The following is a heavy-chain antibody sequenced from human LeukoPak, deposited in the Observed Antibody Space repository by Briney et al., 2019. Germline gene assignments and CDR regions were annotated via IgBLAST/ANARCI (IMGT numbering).Heavy chain of an antibody. V-gene: IGHV4-4*02. D-gene: IGHD3-10*01. CDR2: IYHSGST. CDR3: ARGGAYTRSGSYSPWYFDY. Sequence: SGTLSLTCAVSGDSISSSNWWSWVRQPPGEGLEWIGEIYHSGSTNYNPSLKSRVTISVDKSKNQFSLKLSSVTAADTAVYYCARGGAYTRSGSYSPWYFDYWGQGTLVTVSS. J-gene: IGHJ4*02. CDR1: GDSISSSNW.